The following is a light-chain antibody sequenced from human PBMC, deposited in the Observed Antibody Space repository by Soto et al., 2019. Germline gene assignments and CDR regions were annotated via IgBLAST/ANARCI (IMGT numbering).Light chain of an antibody. J-gene: IGLJ2*01. CDR3: SSYAGTNNLL. CDR2: EVT. V-gene: IGLV2-8*01. Sequence: QSVLTQPPSASGSPGQSVTISCTGTSSDVGGYNFVSWYQQHPGKAPQLMTYEVTKRPSGVPDRFSGSKSGNTASLTVSGLQAEDEADYYCSSYAGTNNLLFGGGTKLTVL. CDR1: SSDVGGYNF.